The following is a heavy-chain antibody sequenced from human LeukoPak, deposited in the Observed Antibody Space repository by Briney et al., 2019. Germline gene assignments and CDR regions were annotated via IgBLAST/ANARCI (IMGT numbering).Heavy chain of an antibody. CDR2: IYSGGST. Sequence: GGSLRLSCAASGFTVSSNYMSWVRQAPGKGLEWVSVIYSGGSTYYADSVKGRFTISRDNSKNSLYLQMNSLRAEDTAVYYCARFTDSSGYENWGQGTLVTVSS. V-gene: IGHV3-53*01. J-gene: IGHJ4*02. CDR3: ARFTDSSGYEN. D-gene: IGHD3-22*01. CDR1: GFTVSSNY.